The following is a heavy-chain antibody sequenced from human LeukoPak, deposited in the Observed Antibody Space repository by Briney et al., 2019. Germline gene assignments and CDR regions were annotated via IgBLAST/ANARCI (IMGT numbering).Heavy chain of an antibody. Sequence: SETLSLTCTVSGGSISPYYWSWFRQPPGKGLEWIGFIYYSGTTNYNPSLKSRVTISVDTSKNQFSLKLSSVTAADTAVYYCAMLYGSGINYYYYGMDVWGQGTTVTVSS. J-gene: IGHJ6*02. V-gene: IGHV4-59*01. D-gene: IGHD3-10*01. CDR1: GGSISPYY. CDR3: AMLYGSGINYYYYGMDV. CDR2: IYYSGTT.